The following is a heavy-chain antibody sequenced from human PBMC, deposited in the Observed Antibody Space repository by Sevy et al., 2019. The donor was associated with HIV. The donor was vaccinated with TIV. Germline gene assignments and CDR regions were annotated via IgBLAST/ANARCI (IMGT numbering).Heavy chain of an antibody. V-gene: IGHV3-23*01. CDR1: GFTFSSYA. CDR2: ITDSGGST. Sequence: GGSLRLSCAASGFTFSSYAMNWIRQAPGKGLEWVSGITDSGGSTYYADSVKGRFTISRDNSKNMLYLQMNSLRAEDTAVYYCAKDRLAVPATVGDWGQGTLVTVSS. CDR3: AKDRLAVPATVGD. J-gene: IGHJ4*02. D-gene: IGHD6-19*01.